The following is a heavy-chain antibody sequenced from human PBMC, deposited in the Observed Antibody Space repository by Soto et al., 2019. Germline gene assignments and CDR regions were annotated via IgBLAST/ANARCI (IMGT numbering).Heavy chain of an antibody. V-gene: IGHV4-59*01. CDR2: IYYSGST. D-gene: IGHD3-10*01. Sequence: QVQLQESGPGLVKPSETLSLTCTVSGGSISRYYWNWIRQPPGKGLEWIGYIYYSGSTNYNPSLKIRVTISVHTSKNQFSLKLSSVTAADTAVYYCARDPGSGSYYGWFDPWGQGTLVTVSS. J-gene: IGHJ5*02. CDR3: ARDPGSGSYYGWFDP. CDR1: GGSISRYY.